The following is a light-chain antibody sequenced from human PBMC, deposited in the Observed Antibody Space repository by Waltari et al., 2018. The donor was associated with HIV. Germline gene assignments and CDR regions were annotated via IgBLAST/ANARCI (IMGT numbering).Light chain of an antibody. V-gene: IGLV1-40*01. Sequence: QSMLTQPPSVSGAPGQRVTISCSGSSSNLGARSDVHWYQHIPGTAPKLLIYESTNRPSGVPDRFSASTSGTSASLAITGLQAEDEADYYCQSFDSVVTSSVFGGGTKLTVL. CDR3: QSFDSVVTSSV. CDR2: EST. CDR1: SSNLGARSD. J-gene: IGLJ2*01.